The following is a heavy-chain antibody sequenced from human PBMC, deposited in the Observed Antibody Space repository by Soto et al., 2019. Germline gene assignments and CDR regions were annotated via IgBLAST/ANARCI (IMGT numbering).Heavy chain of an antibody. J-gene: IGHJ4*02. CDR1: GGSISSGNYY. D-gene: IGHD3-22*01. CDR2: ISYSGTT. V-gene: IGHV4-30-4*01. Sequence: SETLSLTCTVSGGSISSGNYYWSWIRQPPGKGLEWIGFISYSGTTHYSASLRSRVSISVDTSKNQFSLKLSSVTAADSAVFYCARGNPRYDSSGYFSDPYFDSWGPGTLVTVSS. CDR3: ARGNPRYDSSGYFSDPYFDS.